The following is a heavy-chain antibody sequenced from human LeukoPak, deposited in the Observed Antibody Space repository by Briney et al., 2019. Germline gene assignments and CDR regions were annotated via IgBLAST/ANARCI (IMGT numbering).Heavy chain of an antibody. Sequence: SETLSLTCTVSGGSISSGGYYWSWIRQHPGKGLEWIGYIYYSGSTYYNPSLKSRVTISVDTSKNQFSLKLSSVTAADTAVYYCARGDSVYSYCFDHWGQGTLVTVSS. CDR2: IYYSGST. CDR1: GGSISSGGYY. V-gene: IGHV4-31*03. D-gene: IGHD5/OR15-5a*01. J-gene: IGHJ4*02. CDR3: ARGDSVYSYCFDH.